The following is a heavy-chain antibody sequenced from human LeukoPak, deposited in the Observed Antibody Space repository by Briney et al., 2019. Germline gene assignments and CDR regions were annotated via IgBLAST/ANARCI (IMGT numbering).Heavy chain of an antibody. Sequence: GESLKISCKGSGYSFTSFWIGWVRQMPGKGLEWMGIIYPGDSDTRYSPSFQGQVTISADKSISTAYLQWSSLKASDTAMYYCARLGTIAARHSASVGRSWFDPWGQGTLVTVSS. CDR2: IYPGDSDT. V-gene: IGHV5-51*01. D-gene: IGHD6-6*01. CDR1: GYSFTSFW. J-gene: IGHJ5*02. CDR3: ARLGTIAARHSASVGRSWFDP.